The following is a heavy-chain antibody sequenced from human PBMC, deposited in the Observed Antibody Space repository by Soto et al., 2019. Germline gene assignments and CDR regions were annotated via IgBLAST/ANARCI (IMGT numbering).Heavy chain of an antibody. CDR3: ARDDNYDATGLDY. CDR2: IYYSRST. J-gene: IGHJ4*02. D-gene: IGHD3-22*01. CDR1: GGCISRYY. V-gene: IGHV4-59*12. Sequence: SQLMSQNCTVAGGCISRYYWRCIMKTPGKGLEWIGYIYYSRSTSYNPSLKSRVTISVDTSKNQFSLRLTSVTAADTAVYYCARDDNYDATGLDYWGQGTLVTVSS.